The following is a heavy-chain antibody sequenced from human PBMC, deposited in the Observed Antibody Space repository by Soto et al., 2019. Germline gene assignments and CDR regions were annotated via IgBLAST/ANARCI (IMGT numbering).Heavy chain of an antibody. V-gene: IGHV4-4*02. CDR2: IYHSGST. J-gene: IGHJ6*02. CDR3: ARIITIFGVADYYYYGMDV. D-gene: IGHD3-3*01. Sequence: SETLSLTCAVSGGSISSSNWWSWVRQPPGKGLEWIGEIYHSGSTNYNPSLKSRVTISVDKSKNQFSLKLSSVTAADTAVYYCARIITIFGVADYYYYGMDVWGQGTTVTVSS. CDR1: GGSISSSNW.